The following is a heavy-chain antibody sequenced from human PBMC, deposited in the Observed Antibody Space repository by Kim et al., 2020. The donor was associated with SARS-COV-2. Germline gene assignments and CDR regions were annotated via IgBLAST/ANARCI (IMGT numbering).Heavy chain of an antibody. V-gene: IGHV3-23*03. CDR3: ARVPGSTLTVLDGGKY. D-gene: IGHD1-26*01. J-gene: IGHJ3*01. Sequence: SVKGRFTISRDNSKKTWYLQMNSLKTDDTAVYYCARVPGSTLTVLDGGKYWGQGTLVTVSS.